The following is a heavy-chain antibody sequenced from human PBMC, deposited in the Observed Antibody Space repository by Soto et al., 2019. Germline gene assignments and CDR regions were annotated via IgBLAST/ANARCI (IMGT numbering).Heavy chain of an antibody. Sequence: DVQLLESGGGLVQPEGSLRLSCAASGFTFSSYAMCWVRQGPGKGLEWVAVVSIGGSTHYADSVRGRCTISRDNSKNTLSLPMNSLTAEDTAVYFCAKRRGAGGHFDYWGPGALVTVSS. V-gene: IGHV3-23*01. CDR1: GFTFSSYA. J-gene: IGHJ4*02. CDR3: AKRRGAGGHFDY. CDR2: VSIGGST. D-gene: IGHD2-15*01.